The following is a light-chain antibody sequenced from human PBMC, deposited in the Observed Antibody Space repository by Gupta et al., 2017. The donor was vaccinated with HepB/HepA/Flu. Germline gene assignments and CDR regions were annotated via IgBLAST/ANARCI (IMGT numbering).Light chain of an antibody. CDR1: SLRSYY. CDR2: GKN. CDR3: NSRDSSGNHHVV. Sequence: SSELTQDPAVAGAGGQTVRITCQGDSLRSYYASWYQQKPGQAPVLVIYGKNNRPSGIPDRFSGSSSGNTASLTITGAQAEDEADYYCNSRDSSGNHHVVFGGGTKLTVL. J-gene: IGLJ2*01. V-gene: IGLV3-19*01.